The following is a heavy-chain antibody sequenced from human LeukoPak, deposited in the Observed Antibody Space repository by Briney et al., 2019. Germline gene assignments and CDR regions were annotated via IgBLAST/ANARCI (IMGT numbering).Heavy chain of an antibody. J-gene: IGHJ4*02. CDR1: GGTFSSYA. D-gene: IGHD5-12*01. V-gene: IGHV1-69*04. CDR2: IIPILGIA. CDR3: ARSGYDYTTFDY. Sequence: SVKVSCKASGGTFSSYAISWVRQAPGQGLEWMGRIIPILGIANYAQKLQGRVTITADKSTSTAYMELSSLRSEDTAVYYCARSGYDYTTFDYWGQGTLVTVSS.